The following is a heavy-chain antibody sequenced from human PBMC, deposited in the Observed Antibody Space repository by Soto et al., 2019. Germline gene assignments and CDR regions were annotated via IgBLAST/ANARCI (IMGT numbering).Heavy chain of an antibody. J-gene: IGHJ4*02. D-gene: IGHD2-2*01. CDR3: AWGCSSTSCPNYFDY. V-gene: IGHV4-30-4*01. Sequence: SETLSLTCTVSGGSISSGDYYWSWIRQPPGKGLEWIGYIYYSGSTYYNPSLKSRVTISVDTSKNQFSLKLSSVTAADTAVYYCAWGCSSTSCPNYFDYWGQGTLVTVSS. CDR1: GGSISSGDYY. CDR2: IYYSGST.